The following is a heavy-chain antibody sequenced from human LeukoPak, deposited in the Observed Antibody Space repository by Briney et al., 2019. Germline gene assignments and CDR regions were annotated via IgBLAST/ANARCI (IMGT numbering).Heavy chain of an antibody. D-gene: IGHD2/OR15-2a*01. V-gene: IGHV4-59*01. CDR1: GGSISSYY. CDR3: ARVVLPPGGAFDI. Sequence: PSETLSLTCTVSGGSISSYYWSWIRQPPGKGPEWIGYTYYGGSTNYNPSLKSRVAISVDTSKNQFSLKLSSVTAADTAVYYCARVVLPPGGAFDIWGQGTMVTVSS. CDR2: TYYGGST. J-gene: IGHJ3*02.